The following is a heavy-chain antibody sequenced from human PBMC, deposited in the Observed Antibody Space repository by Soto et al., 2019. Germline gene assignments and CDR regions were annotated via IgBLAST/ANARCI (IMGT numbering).Heavy chain of an antibody. V-gene: IGHV1-69*13. Sequence: SVKVSCKASGGTFSSYAISWVRQAPGQGLEWMGGIIPIFGTANYAQKFQGRVTITADESTSTAYMELSSLRSEDTAAYYCASLYYYDSSGSGPPRWDYWGKGTLVTVSS. J-gene: IGHJ4*02. CDR2: IIPIFGTA. CDR1: GGTFSSYA. CDR3: ASLYYYDSSGSGPPRWDY. D-gene: IGHD3-22*01.